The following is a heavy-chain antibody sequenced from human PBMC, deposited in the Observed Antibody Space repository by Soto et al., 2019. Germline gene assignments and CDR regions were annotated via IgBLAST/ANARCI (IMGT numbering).Heavy chain of an antibody. CDR1: GFTFSSYA. V-gene: IGHV3-23*01. CDR3: AKDQSSSGWYQPLDY. CDR2: ISGSGGST. J-gene: IGHJ4*02. Sequence: GGSLRLSCAASGFTFSSYAMSWVRQAPGKGLEWVSAISGSGGSTYYADSVKGRFTISRDNSKNTLYLQMNSLRAEDTAVYYCAKDQSSSGWYQPLDYWGQGTLVTVSS. D-gene: IGHD6-19*01.